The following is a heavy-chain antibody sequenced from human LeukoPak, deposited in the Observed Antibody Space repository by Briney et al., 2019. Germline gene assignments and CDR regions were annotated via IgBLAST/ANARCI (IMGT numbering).Heavy chain of an antibody. D-gene: IGHD7-27*01. J-gene: IGHJ2*01. CDR2: IQKDGSEA. V-gene: IGHV3-7*01. Sequence: GGSLRLSCAASGFTFSNYWMTWVRQAPGKGLEWVAKIQKDGSEAYYVDSMEGRFTISRDNAENSLYLQMHSLRAEDTAVYSCARAGVTNQLGQTYWYFDLWGRGTLVTVSS. CDR3: ARAGVTNQLGQTYWYFDL. CDR1: GFTFSNYW.